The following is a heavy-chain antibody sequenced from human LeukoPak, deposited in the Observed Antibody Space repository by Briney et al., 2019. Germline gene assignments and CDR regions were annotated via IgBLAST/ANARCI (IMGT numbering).Heavy chain of an antibody. D-gene: IGHD6-19*01. CDR3: ARRDSGWSLFDY. Sequence: GESLKISCKGSGYSFTNYWIGWVRQMPGKGLEWMGIIYPGDSDTRYNPSFQGQVTISAGKFISTAYLRWTSLKASDTAMYYCARRDSGWSLFDYWGQGTRITVSS. V-gene: IGHV5-51*01. J-gene: IGHJ4*02. CDR1: GYSFTNYW. CDR2: IYPGDSDT.